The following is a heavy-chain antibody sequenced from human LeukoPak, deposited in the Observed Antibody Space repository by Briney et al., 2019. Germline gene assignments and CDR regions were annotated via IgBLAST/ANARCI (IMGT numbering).Heavy chain of an antibody. CDR2: ITGSGGST. CDR1: GLTFSSHA. V-gene: IGHV3-23*01. CDR3: ASRPPSETYFAVFDY. Sequence: GGSLRLSCVASGLTFSSHAMTWVRQTPGKGLEWVSGITGSGGSTYHAESVKGRFTISRDNSKNTLYLQMNNLRAEDTAIYYCASRPPSETYFAVFDYWGQGTLVTVSS. J-gene: IGHJ4*02. D-gene: IGHD1-26*01.